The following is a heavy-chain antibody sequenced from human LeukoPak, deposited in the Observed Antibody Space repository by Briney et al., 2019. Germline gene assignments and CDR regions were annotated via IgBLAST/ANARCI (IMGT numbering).Heavy chain of an antibody. CDR3: AKDPHPYGSGLFYYSDY. J-gene: IGHJ4*02. CDR2: IPYDGSNK. CDR1: GFTFSSYG. V-gene: IGHV3-30*02. Sequence: GGSLRLSCAASGFTFSSYGMHWVRQAPGKGLEWVAFIPYDGSNKYYADSVKGRFTISRDNSKNTLYLQMNSLRAEDTAVYYCAKDPHPYGSGLFYYSDYWGQGTLVTVSS. D-gene: IGHD3-10*01.